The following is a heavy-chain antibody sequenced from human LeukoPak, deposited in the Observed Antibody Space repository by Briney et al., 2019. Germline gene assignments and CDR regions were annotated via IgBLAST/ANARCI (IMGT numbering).Heavy chain of an antibody. V-gene: IGHV3-30*18. CDR3: AKDPRIEAAAPDY. J-gene: IGHJ4*02. CDR2: ISYDGSNK. Sequence: GRSLRLSCAASGFTFSSYGMHWVRQAPGKGLEWVAVISYDGSNKFYGDSVKGRLTISRDNSKNTLYLQMNSLRAEDTAVYYCAKDPRIEAAAPDYWGQGILVTVSS. CDR1: GFTFSSYG. D-gene: IGHD6-13*01.